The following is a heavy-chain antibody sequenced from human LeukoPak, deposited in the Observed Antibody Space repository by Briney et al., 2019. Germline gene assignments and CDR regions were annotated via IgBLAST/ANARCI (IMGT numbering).Heavy chain of an antibody. Sequence: SETLSLTCAVYGGSFSGYYWSWIRQPPGKGLEWIGEVNHSGSTNYNPSLKSRVTISVDTSKNQFSLKLSSVTAADTAVYYCARGPAMGNDYWGQGTLVTVSS. D-gene: IGHD5-18*01. V-gene: IGHV4-34*01. J-gene: IGHJ4*02. CDR2: VNHSGST. CDR1: GGSFSGYY. CDR3: ARGPAMGNDY.